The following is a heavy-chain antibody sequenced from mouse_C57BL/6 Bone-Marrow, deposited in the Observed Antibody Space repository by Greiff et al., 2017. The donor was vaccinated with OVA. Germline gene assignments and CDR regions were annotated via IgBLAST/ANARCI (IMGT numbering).Heavy chain of an antibody. CDR2: ISGGGGNT. CDR3: ARGAYYDYDY. J-gene: IGHJ2*01. D-gene: IGHD2-4*01. V-gene: IGHV5-9*01. CDR1: GFTFSSYT. Sequence: EVQLMESGGGLVKPGGSLKLSCAASGFTFSSYTMSWVRQTPEKRLEWVATISGGGGNTYYPDSVKGRFTISRDNAKNTLYLQMSSLRSEDTALYYCARGAYYDYDYWGQGTTLTVSS.